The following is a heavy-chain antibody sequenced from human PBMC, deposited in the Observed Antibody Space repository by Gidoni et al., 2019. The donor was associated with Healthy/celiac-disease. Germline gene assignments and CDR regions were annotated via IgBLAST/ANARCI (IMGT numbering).Heavy chain of an antibody. CDR1: GGTFSSYA. V-gene: IGHV1-69*04. D-gene: IGHD3-22*01. Sequence: QVQLVQSGAEVKKPGSSVKVSCKASGGTFSSYAISWVRQAPGQGLEWMGRIIPILGIANYAQKFQGRVTITADKSTSTAYMELSSLRSEDTAVYYCARDGEYYYDSSGYYSTWGQGTLVTVSS. CDR2: IIPILGIA. J-gene: IGHJ4*02. CDR3: ARDGEYYYDSSGYYST.